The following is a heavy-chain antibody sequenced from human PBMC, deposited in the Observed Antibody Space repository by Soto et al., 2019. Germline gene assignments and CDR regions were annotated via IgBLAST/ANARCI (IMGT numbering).Heavy chain of an antibody. CDR3: ARGLLGGFDI. V-gene: IGHV3-13*01. J-gene: IGHJ3*02. Sequence: EVQLVDSGGGLVQPGGSLRLSCAASGFTFSTYDMHWVRQATGKGLEWVSAIGSAGDTYYPVSVKGRFTISRENAKNSLYLQMNSLRAGDTAAYYCARGLLGGFDIWGQGTMVTVSS. D-gene: IGHD3-10*01. CDR1: GFTFSTYD. CDR2: IGSAGDT.